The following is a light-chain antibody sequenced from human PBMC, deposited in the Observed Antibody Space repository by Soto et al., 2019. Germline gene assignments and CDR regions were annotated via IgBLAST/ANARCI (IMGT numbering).Light chain of an antibody. CDR2: YDD. J-gene: IGLJ2*01. V-gene: IGLV1-36*01. CDR1: SSNIGNNA. Sequence: QSVLTQPPSVSEAPRQRVTISCSGSSSNIGNNAVNWYQQLPGKAPKLLIYYDDLLPSGVSDRFSGSKSGTSASLAISGLESEDEAEYYCAAWDDSRNGVVFGGGTKLTVL. CDR3: AAWDDSRNGVV.